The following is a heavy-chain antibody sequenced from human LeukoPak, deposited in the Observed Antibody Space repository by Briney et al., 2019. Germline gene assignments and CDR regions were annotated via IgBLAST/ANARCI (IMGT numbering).Heavy chain of an antibody. CDR3: ARDRIAAANWFDP. Sequence: GGSLRLSCAASGFTFSSYAMHWVRQAPGKGLEGVAVISYDGSNKYYADSVKGRFTISRDNSKNTLYLQMNSLRAEDTAVYYCARDRIAAANWFDPWGQGTLVTVSS. J-gene: IGHJ5*02. CDR2: ISYDGSNK. D-gene: IGHD6-13*01. CDR1: GFTFSSYA. V-gene: IGHV3-30*01.